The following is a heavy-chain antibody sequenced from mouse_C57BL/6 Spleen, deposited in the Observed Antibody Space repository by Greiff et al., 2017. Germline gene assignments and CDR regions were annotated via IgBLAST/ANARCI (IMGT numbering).Heavy chain of an antibody. Sequence: EVQVVESGGGLVKPGGSLKLSCAASGFTFSSYAMSWVRQTPEKRLEWVATISDGGSYTYYPDNVKGRFTISRDNAKNNLYLQMSHLKSEDTAMYYCARDPYYYGSSYGFDYWGQGTTLTVSS. J-gene: IGHJ2*01. CDR2: ISDGGSYT. D-gene: IGHD1-1*01. CDR3: ARDPYYYGSSYGFDY. V-gene: IGHV5-4*01. CDR1: GFTFSSYA.